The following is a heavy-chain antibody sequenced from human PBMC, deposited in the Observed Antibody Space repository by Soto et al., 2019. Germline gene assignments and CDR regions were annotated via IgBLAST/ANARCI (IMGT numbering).Heavy chain of an antibody. V-gene: IGHV4-31*03. J-gene: IGHJ4*02. CDR1: GGSISSGGYY. CDR2: IYYSGST. CDR3: ARGLWELPSYFDY. D-gene: IGHD1-26*01. Sequence: SETLSLTCTVSGGSISSGGYYWSWIRQHPGKGLEWIGYIYYSGSTYYNPSLKSRVTISVDTSKNQFSLKLSSVTAADTAVYYCARGLWELPSYFDYWGQGTLVTSPQ.